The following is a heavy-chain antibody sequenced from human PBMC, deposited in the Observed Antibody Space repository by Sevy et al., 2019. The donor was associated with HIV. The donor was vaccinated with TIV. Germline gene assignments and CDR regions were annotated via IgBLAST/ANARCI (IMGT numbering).Heavy chain of an antibody. J-gene: IGHJ4*02. CDR1: GYSISRGYY. Sequence: SETLSLTCGVSGYSISRGYYWAWIRHPPGKGLEWIGNIHHSGDTNYNPSLKSRVTISVDTSKNHFSLKLTFLTAADTAIYYCARAELGVHDSWGQGTLVTVSS. V-gene: IGHV4-38-2*01. CDR3: ARAELGVHDS. D-gene: IGHD7-27*01. CDR2: IHHSGDT.